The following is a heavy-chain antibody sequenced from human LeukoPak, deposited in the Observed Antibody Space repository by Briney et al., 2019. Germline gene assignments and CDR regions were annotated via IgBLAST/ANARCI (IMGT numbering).Heavy chain of an antibody. CDR3: ARDRSKVTAYDDALDM. D-gene: IGHD2-21*02. J-gene: IGHJ3*02. Sequence: GASLRLSCAGSGFTFSSYELNWVRQAPGKGLEWVSYISDVGTTQHYADSVKGRFTISRDNVKNSVFLQMKSLTAEDTAVYYCARDRSKVTAYDDALDMWGQGTMVIVSS. CDR2: ISDVGTTQ. V-gene: IGHV3-48*03. CDR1: GFTFSSYE.